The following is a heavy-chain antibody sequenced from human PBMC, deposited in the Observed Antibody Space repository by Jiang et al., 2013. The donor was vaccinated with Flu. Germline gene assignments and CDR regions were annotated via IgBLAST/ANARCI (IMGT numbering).Heavy chain of an antibody. CDR2: INHSGST. V-gene: IGHV4-34*01. J-gene: IGHJ6*02. CDR3: AREATAMANLHYYYYYGMDV. Sequence: LLKPSETLSLTCAVYGGSFSGYYWSWIRQPPGKGLEWIGEINHSGSTNYNPSLKSRVIISVDTSKNQFSLKLSSVTAADTAVYYCAREATAMANLHYYYYYGMDVWGQGTTVTVSS. CDR1: GGSFSGYY. D-gene: IGHD5-18*01.